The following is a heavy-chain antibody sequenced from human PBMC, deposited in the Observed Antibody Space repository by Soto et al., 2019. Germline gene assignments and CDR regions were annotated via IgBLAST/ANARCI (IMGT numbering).Heavy chain of an antibody. V-gene: IGHV4-34*01. J-gene: IGHJ6*03. CDR3: ARGGGYYYMDV. Sequence: AETLCVSWAGSGGLLSGCGWSWIRQPPRKGLEWIGEINHSGSTNYNPSLKSRVTISVDTSKNQFSLKLSSVTAADTAVYYCARGGGYYYMDVWDKGTTV. CDR1: GGLLSGCG. CDR2: INHSGST.